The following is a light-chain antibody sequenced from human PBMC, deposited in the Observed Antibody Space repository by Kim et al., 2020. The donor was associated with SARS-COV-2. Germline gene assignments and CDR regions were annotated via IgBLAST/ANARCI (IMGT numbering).Light chain of an antibody. CDR3: SSYTSSSTFEG. J-gene: IGLJ3*02. Sequence: QSALTQPASVSGSPGQSITISCTGTSSDVGGYNYVSWYQQHPGKAPKLMIYDVSKRPSGVSNRFSGSKSGNTASLTISGLQAEDEADYYCSSYTSSSTFEGFGGGTQLTVL. CDR2: DVS. V-gene: IGLV2-14*01. CDR1: SSDVGGYNY.